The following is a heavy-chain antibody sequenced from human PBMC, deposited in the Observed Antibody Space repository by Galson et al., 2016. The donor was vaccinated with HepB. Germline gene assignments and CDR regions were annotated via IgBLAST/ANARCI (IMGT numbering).Heavy chain of an antibody. CDR2: INPSGGST. Sequence: SVKVSCKASGYTFTSYYMHWVRQAPGQGLEWMGIINPSGGSTSYAQKFQGRVTMTRDTSTSTVYMELSSLRSEDTAVYYCARDLVVVVITSTYYYYGMDVWGQGTTVTVSS. CDR3: ARDLVVVVITSTYYYYGMDV. J-gene: IGHJ6*02. V-gene: IGHV1-46*01. D-gene: IGHD3-22*01. CDR1: GYTFTSYY.